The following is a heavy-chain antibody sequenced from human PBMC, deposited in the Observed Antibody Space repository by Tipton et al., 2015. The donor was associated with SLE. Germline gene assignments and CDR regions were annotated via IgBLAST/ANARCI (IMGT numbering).Heavy chain of an antibody. V-gene: IGHV3-23*01. CDR2: ISDSGASS. J-gene: IGHJ4*02. D-gene: IGHD4-17*01. CDR1: GFTFSNYA. Sequence: SLRLSCAASGFTFSNYAMSWVRQAPGKGLEWVSGISDSGASSYYADSVKGRFTISRDNSKNTLFLQVNGLRADDTAVYYCAKDRTGVTTLLNYFDSWGQGTLVTVSS. CDR3: AKDRTGVTTLLNYFDS.